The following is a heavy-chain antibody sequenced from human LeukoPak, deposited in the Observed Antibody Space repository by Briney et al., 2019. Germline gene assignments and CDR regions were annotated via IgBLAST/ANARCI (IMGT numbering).Heavy chain of an antibody. V-gene: IGHV3-23*01. D-gene: IGHD3-22*01. CDR3: ARDVRRRYYYDSSGYPYYYYYYGMDV. Sequence: PGGSLRLSCAASGFTFSSYAMSWVRQAPGKGLEWVSAISGSGGSTYYADSVKGRFTISRDNSKNTLYLQMNSLRAEDTAVYYCARDVRRRYYYDSSGYPYYYYYYGMDVWGQGTTVTVSS. CDR1: GFTFSSYA. CDR2: ISGSGGST. J-gene: IGHJ6*02.